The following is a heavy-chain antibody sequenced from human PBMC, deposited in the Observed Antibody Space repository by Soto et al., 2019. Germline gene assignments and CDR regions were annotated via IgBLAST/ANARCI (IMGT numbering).Heavy chain of an antibody. D-gene: IGHD3-22*01. J-gene: IGHJ2*01. CDR2: VYYSGTT. V-gene: IGHV4-30-4*01. Sequence: KPSETLSLTCTVSGASISNNDYYWSWIRQTPGKGLEWIGYVYYSGTTDYIPSLKSRLSMSIGKSQNQFTLKLNSVTAADTATYYCARMSYFYDKWYFDLWGRGTRVTVSS. CDR3: ARMSYFYDKWYFDL. CDR1: GASISNNDYY.